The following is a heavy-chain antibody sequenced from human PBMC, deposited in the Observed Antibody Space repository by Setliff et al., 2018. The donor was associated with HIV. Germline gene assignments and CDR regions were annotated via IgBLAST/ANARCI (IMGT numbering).Heavy chain of an antibody. V-gene: IGHV4-59*01. D-gene: IGHD2-21*02. CDR1: GYSISSDY. CDR2: IYSTGRT. CDR3: ARELYGGNSRPFDY. J-gene: IGHJ4*02. Sequence: PSETLSLTCAVSGYSISSDYLWHWFRQPPGKGLEWIGYIYSTGRTDYNPSLYSRLTISVDTSKNQVSLNLTSVTTADTAVYYCARELYGGNSRPFDYWGQGALVTVSS.